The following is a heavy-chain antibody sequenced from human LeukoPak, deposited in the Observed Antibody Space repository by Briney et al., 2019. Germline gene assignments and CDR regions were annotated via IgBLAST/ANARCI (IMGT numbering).Heavy chain of an antibody. CDR3: ATSGNLGNDY. V-gene: IGHV3-7*01. CDR2: IKEDGSEK. D-gene: IGHD3-16*01. Sequence: GGSLRLSCAVSGFTFSKDWMSWVRQAPGKGLEWVANIKEDGSEKYYVDSVTGRFTISRDNADYSLHLQMNSLRVEDTAVYYCATSGNLGNDYWGQGTLVTVSS. CDR1: GFTFSKDW. J-gene: IGHJ4*02.